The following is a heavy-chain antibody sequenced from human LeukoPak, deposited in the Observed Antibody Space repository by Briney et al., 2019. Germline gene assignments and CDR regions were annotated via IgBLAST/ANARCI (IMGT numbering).Heavy chain of an antibody. V-gene: IGHV2-5*08. CDR3: AHTLYYDSSGYYSDF. D-gene: IGHD3-22*01. J-gene: IGHJ4*02. CDR1: GGSISSYYW. Sequence: TLSLTCTVSGGSISSYYWSWIRQPPGKALEWLALIYWDDDKRYSPSLKSRLTITKDTSKNQVVLTMTNMDPVDTATYYCAHTLYYDSSGYYSDFWGQGTLVTVSS. CDR2: IYWDDDK.